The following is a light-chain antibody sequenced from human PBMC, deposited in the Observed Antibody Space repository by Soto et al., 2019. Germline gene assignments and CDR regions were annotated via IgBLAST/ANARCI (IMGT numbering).Light chain of an antibody. CDR3: SSYAGSNIPVV. Sequence: QSALTQPPSASGSPGQSVTISCTGTSSDVGGYNCVSWYQQHPGKAPKLMIYEFSKRPSGVPDRSSGSKSGNTASLTVSGLQAENEAEYYCSSYAGSNIPVVFGGGTKLTVL. J-gene: IGLJ2*01. CDR2: EFS. V-gene: IGLV2-8*01. CDR1: SSDVGGYNC.